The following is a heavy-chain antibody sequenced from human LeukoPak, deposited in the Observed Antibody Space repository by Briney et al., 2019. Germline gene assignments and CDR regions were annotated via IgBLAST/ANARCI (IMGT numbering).Heavy chain of an antibody. D-gene: IGHD1-26*01. CDR2: IYYSGST. CDR3: AREGKGAAEDAFDI. J-gene: IGHJ3*02. Sequence: PSETLSLTCTVSGGSISSSNYYWGWIRQPPGKGLEWIANIYYSGSTYYYPSLKSRVTISVDTSKDQFSLKLTSVTVADTAVYYCAREGKGAAEDAFDIWGQGTMVTVSS. CDR1: GGSISSSNYY. V-gene: IGHV4-39*02.